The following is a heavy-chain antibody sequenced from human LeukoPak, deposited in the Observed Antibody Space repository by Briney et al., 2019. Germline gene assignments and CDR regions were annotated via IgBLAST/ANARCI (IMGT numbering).Heavy chain of an antibody. CDR3: ARVLHPYGMDV. J-gene: IGHJ6*02. Sequence: GRSLRLSCAASGFTFSSYAMHWVRQAPGKGLEWVAVISYDGSNKYYADSVKGRFTISRDNAKNSLYLQMNSLRAEDTAVYYCARVLHPYGMDVWGQGTTVTVSS. V-gene: IGHV3-30*04. D-gene: IGHD3-3*01. CDR2: ISYDGSNK. CDR1: GFTFSSYA.